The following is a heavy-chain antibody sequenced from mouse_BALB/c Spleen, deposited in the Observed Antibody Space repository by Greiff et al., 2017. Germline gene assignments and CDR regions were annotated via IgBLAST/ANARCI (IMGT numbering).Heavy chain of an antibody. D-gene: IGHD1-1*01. CDR1: GYSITSDYA. J-gene: IGHJ4*01. Sequence: VQLKESGPGLVKPSQSLSLTCTVTGYSITSDYAWNWIRQFPGNKLEWMGYISYSGSTSYNPSLKSRISITRDTSKNQFFLQLNSVTTEDTATYYCARGLLRSYAMDYWGQGTSVTVSS. CDR3: ARGLLRSYAMDY. V-gene: IGHV3-2*02. CDR2: ISYSGST.